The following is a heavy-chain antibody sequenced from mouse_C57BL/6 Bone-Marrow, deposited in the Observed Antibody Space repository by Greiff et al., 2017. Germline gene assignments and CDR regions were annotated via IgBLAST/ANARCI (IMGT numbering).Heavy chain of an antibody. Sequence: LVESGAELVRPGASVKLSCTASGFNIKDDYMHWVKQRPEQGLEWIGWIDPENGDTEYASKVQGKATITADTSSNTAYLQLSSLTSEDTAVYYCTTAYCSLFDYWGQGTTLTVSS. D-gene: IGHD6-5*01. CDR3: TTAYCSLFDY. J-gene: IGHJ2*01. CDR2: IDPENGDT. CDR1: GFNIKDDY. V-gene: IGHV14-4*01.